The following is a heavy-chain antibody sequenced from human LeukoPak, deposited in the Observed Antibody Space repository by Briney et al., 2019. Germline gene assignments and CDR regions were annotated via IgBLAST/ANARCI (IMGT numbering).Heavy chain of an antibody. Sequence: KSSETLSLTCAVYGGSFSGYYWSWIRQPPGKGLEWIGRIYTSGSTNYNPSLKSRVTMSVDTSKNQFSLKLSSVTAADTAVYYCAATMTSLVAFDIWGQGTMATVSS. D-gene: IGHD4-17*01. V-gene: IGHV4-59*10. J-gene: IGHJ3*02. CDR2: IYTSGST. CDR3: AATMTSLVAFDI. CDR1: GGSFSGYY.